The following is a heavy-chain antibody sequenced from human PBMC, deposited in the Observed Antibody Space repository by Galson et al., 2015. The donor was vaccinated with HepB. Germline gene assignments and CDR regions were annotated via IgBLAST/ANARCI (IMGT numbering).Heavy chain of an antibody. CDR2: IYYTGST. J-gene: IGHJ6*02. V-gene: IGHV4-39*01. CDR3: HGEAYVAYGMDV. D-gene: IGHD3-10*01. CDR1: SGSISSSAYY. Sequence: SETLSLTCTVSSGSISSSAYYWDWIRQSPGRGLEWIGAIYYTGSTYYNPSLRSRVTISLDTSKNQFSLKLSPVTAADTAVYYCHGEAYVAYGMDVWGQGTTVTVSS.